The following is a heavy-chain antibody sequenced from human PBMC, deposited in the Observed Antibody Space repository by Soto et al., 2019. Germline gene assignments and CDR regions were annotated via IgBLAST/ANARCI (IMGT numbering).Heavy chain of an antibody. D-gene: IGHD4-17*01. J-gene: IGHJ6*02. CDR3: ASHSTVTIPYGMDV. CDR1: GYSFTSYW. Sequence: GESRKISCXGSGYSFTSYWIGWVRQMPGKGLEWMGIIYPGDSDTRYSPSFQGQVTISADKSISTAYLRWSSLKASDTAMYYCASHSTVTIPYGMDVWAKGPRSPSP. V-gene: IGHV5-51*01. CDR2: IYPGDSDT.